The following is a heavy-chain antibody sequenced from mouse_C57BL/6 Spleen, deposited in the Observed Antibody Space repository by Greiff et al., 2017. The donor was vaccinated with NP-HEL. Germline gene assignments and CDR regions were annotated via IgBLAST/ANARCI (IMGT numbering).Heavy chain of an antibody. CDR3: ARGDGSSYGWYFDV. V-gene: IGHV1-20*01. CDR1: GYSFTGYF. J-gene: IGHJ1*03. D-gene: IGHD1-1*01. Sequence: VHVKQSGPELVKPGASVKISCKASGYSFTGYFMNWVMQSHGKSLEWIGRINPYNGDTFYTQKFKGKATLTVDKSSSTAHLQLRSLTSGDSAVDYCARGDGSSYGWYFDVWGTGTTVTVSS. CDR2: INPYNGDT.